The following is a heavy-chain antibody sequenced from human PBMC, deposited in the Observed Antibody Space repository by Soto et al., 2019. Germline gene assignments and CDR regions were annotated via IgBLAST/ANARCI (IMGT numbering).Heavy chain of an antibody. V-gene: IGHV1-69*12. CDR2: IIPIFGTA. CDR3: AREGHEGLYYYGMDV. CDR1: GGTFSSYA. D-gene: IGHD3-16*01. Sequence: QVQLVQSGAEVKKPGSSVKVSCKASGGTFSSYAISWVRQAPGQGLEWMGGIIPIFGTANNAQKFQGRVTIPAAEAQSTAYMELSSLRSEDTAGDYCAREGHEGLYYYGMDVWGQGTTVTVSS. J-gene: IGHJ6*02.